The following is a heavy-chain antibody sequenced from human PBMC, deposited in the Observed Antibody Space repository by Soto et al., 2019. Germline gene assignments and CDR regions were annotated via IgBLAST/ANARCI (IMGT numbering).Heavy chain of an antibody. Sequence: PSETLSLTCTVSGASISSNTYYWAWIRRPPGKGLEYIGSIYYGGSTYYNPSLKSRVTLSVDATQNQFSLRLTSVTAADTAVYYCARRHSATCLFDYWGRGPLVTFSS. CDR1: GASISSNTYY. CDR3: ARRHSATCLFDY. V-gene: IGHV4-39*01. J-gene: IGHJ4*02. D-gene: IGHD3-3*02. CDR2: IYYGGST.